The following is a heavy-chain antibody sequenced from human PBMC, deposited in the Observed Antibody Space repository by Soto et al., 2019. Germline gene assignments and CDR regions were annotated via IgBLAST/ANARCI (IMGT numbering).Heavy chain of an antibody. CDR2: IYPGDSDT. CDR3: ARHGGELYYYYGMDV. CDR1: GYSFTSYW. J-gene: IGHJ6*02. Sequence: GESLKISCRGSGYSFTSYWIGWVRQMPGKGLEWMGIIYPGDSDTRYSPSFQGQVTISADKSISTAYLQWSSLKASDTAMYYCARHGGELYYYYGMDVWGQGTTVTVSS. V-gene: IGHV5-51*01.